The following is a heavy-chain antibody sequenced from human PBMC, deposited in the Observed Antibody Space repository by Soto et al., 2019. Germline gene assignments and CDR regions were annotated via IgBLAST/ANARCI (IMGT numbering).Heavy chain of an antibody. J-gene: IGHJ6*02. D-gene: IGHD3-10*01. CDR1: GGSFSGYY. V-gene: IGHV4-34*01. CDR2: INHSGST. CDR3: ARVSGIYYYGMDV. Sequence: SETLSLTCAVFGGSFSGYYWSWIRQPPGKGLEWIGEINHSGSTNYNPSLKSRVTISVDTSKNQFSLKLSSVTAADTAVYYCARVSGIYYYGMDVWGQGITVTVSS.